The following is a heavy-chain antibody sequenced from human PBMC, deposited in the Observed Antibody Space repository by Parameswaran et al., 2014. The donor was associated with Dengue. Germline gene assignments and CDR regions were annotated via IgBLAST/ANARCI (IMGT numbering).Heavy chain of an antibody. Sequence: VRQAPGKGLEWVSYISSSSSYTNYADSVKGRFTISRDNAKNSLYLQMNSLRAEDTAVYYCARDPDYYDSSAQESCFDIWAKDNGHRLL. CDR3: ARDPDYYDSSAQESCFDI. J-gene: IGHJ3*02. V-gene: IGHV3-11*05. D-gene: IGHD3-22*01. CDR2: ISSSSSYT.